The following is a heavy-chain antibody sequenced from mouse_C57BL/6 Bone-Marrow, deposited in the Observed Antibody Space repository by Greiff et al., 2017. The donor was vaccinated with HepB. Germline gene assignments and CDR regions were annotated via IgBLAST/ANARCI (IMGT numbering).Heavy chain of an antibody. V-gene: IGHV5-9-1*02. CDR1: GFTFSSYA. Sequence: EVQRVESGEGLVKPGGSLKLSCAASGFTFSSYAMSWVRQTPEKRLEWVAYISSGGDYIYYADTVKGRFTISRDNARNTLYLQMSSLKSEDTAMYYCTRAFYYYGSSFYWYFDVWGTGTTVTVSS. CDR2: ISSGGDYI. J-gene: IGHJ1*03. D-gene: IGHD1-1*01. CDR3: TRAFYYYGSSFYWYFDV.